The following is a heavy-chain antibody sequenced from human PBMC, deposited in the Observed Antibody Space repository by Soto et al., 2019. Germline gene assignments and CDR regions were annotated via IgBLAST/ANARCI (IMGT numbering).Heavy chain of an antibody. CDR2: MNPNSGNT. CDR3: ARERSSGAFDI. Sequence: QVQLVQSGAEVKKPGASVKVSCKTSGYTFTSYDINWVRQATGQGLEWMGWMNPNSGNTAYAQKFQGRVTMTMNTSISTAYMELSSLRPEGTAVYYCARERSSGAFDIWGQGTMVTVSS. CDR1: GYTFTSYD. J-gene: IGHJ3*02. D-gene: IGHD1-26*01. V-gene: IGHV1-8*01.